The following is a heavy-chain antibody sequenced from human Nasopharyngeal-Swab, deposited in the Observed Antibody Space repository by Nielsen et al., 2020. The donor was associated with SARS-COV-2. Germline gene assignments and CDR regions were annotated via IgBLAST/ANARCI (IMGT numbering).Heavy chain of an antibody. CDR1: GFTSSSYA. CDR3: AKDPGTAYFDY. Sequence: GGSLRLSCAASGFTSSSYAMSWVGQLPGKGLEWVSGISGSGGSTYYADPGKGRFPISRDNSKNTVYLQMNSLRAEDTAVYYCAKDPGTAYFDYWGQGTLVTVSS. CDR2: ISGSGGST. D-gene: IGHD6-13*01. V-gene: IGHV3-23*01. J-gene: IGHJ4*02.